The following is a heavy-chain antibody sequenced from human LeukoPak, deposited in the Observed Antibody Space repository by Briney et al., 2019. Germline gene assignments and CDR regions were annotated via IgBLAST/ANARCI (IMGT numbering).Heavy chain of an antibody. CDR1: GGSISSSSYY. CDR3: ARGGSAVLRFLEWLPQNRFDP. J-gene: IGHJ5*02. Sequence: SETLSLTCTVSGGSISSSSYYWSWIRQPPGKGLEWIGEINHSGSTNYNPSLKSRVTISVDTSKNQFSLKLSSVTAADTAVYYCARGGSAVLRFLEWLPQNRFDPWGQGTLVTVSS. V-gene: IGHV4-39*07. CDR2: INHSGST. D-gene: IGHD3-3*01.